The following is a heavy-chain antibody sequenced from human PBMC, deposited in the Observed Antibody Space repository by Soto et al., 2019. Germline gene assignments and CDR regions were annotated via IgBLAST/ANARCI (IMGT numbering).Heavy chain of an antibody. J-gene: IGHJ6*02. V-gene: IGHV4-61*01. CDR1: GGSVTTGSYN. Sequence: QVQLQESGPGLVRPSETLSLTCTVSGGSVTTGSYNWSWIRRPPGKGLERIGNIFFTGITHYNPSLNNRVTMSVDTSKNQFSLTVTSVTAADTAVYYGARDGHGMDVWGQGTTVTVSS. CDR3: ARDGHGMDV. CDR2: IFFTGIT.